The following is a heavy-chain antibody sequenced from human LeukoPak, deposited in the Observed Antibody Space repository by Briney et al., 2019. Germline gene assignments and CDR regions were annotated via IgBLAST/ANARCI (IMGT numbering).Heavy chain of an antibody. V-gene: IGHV3-30*02. D-gene: IGHD1/OR15-1a*01. CDR3: AKGSGWEQSYYYDYMDV. Sequence: GGSLRLSCAASGFTFSSYGMHWVRQAPGKGLEWVAFIRYDGSNKYYADSVKGRFTISRDNSKNTLYLQMKSLRAEDTAVYYCAKGSGWEQSYYYDYMDVWGKGTTVTISS. CDR1: GFTFSSYG. J-gene: IGHJ6*03. CDR2: IRYDGSNK.